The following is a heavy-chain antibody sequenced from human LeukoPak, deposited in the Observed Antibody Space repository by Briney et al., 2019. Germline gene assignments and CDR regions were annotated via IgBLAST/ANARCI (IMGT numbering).Heavy chain of an antibody. Sequence: PGGSLRLSCAASGFTFTGYNMNWVRQAPGKGLEWVSNIDRSSTTIYYADSVRGRFTMSRDNAKNSLYLQMNSLRAEDTAVYYCARSLIIVSSRESYYFDYWGQGTLVTVSS. CDR3: ARSLIIVSSRESYYFDY. J-gene: IGHJ4*02. CDR2: IDRSSTTI. CDR1: GFTFTGYN. V-gene: IGHV3-48*01. D-gene: IGHD2-21*01.